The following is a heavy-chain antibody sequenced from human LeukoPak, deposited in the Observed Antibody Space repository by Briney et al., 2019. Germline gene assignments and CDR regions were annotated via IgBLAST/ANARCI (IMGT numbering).Heavy chain of an antibody. CDR1: GFTFSSYE. Sequence: GGSLRLSCVASGFTFSSYEMTWVRQAPGKGLEWVSYISGSGNSILYTDSVRGRFTISRDNAKNSLYLQMNSLRAEDTAVYYCARGGSYLSAFDIWGQGTMVTVSS. D-gene: IGHD1-26*01. CDR3: ARGGSYLSAFDI. CDR2: ISGSGNSI. J-gene: IGHJ3*02. V-gene: IGHV3-48*03.